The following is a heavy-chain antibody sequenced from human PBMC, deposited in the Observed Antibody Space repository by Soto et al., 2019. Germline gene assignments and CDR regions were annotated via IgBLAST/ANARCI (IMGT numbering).Heavy chain of an antibody. D-gene: IGHD3-3*01. CDR3: ARGFPYDFRGGPAYTNWFDP. J-gene: IGHJ5*02. V-gene: IGHV1-2*04. CDR1: GYTFTGYY. Sequence: ASVKVSCKASGYTFTGYYMHWVRQAPGQGLEWMGWINPNSGGTNYEQKFQGWVTMTRDTSISTAYMELSRLRSDDTAVYYCARGFPYDFRGGPAYTNWFDPWGQGTLVTVSS. CDR2: INPNSGGT.